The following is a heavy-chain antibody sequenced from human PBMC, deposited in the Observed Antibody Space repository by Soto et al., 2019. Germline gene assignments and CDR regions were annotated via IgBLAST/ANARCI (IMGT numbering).Heavy chain of an antibody. CDR1: GFTFTSSA. J-gene: IGHJ4*02. D-gene: IGHD3-22*01. V-gene: IGHV1-58*01. CDR2: IVVGSGNT. CDR3: AACYYYYDSSGYWPPDY. Sequence: SVKVSCQASGFTFTSSAVQWVRQARGQRLEWIGWIVVGSGNTNYAQKFQERVTITRDMSTSTAYMELSSLRSEDTAVYYCAACYYYYDSSGYWPPDYWGQGTLVTVSS.